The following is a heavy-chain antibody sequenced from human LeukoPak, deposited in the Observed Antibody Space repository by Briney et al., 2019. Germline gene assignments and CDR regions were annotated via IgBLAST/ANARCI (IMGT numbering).Heavy chain of an antibody. Sequence: SETLSLTCTVFGGSFTDYFWTWIRHSPGKGLEWIGEINDYTGDSKYNPSLNSRVSISLEKSKNQLSLELRSVTAADTAVYYCAKDLSLVVVPAAGFDYWGQGTLVTVSS. CDR3: AKDLSLVVVPAAGFDY. D-gene: IGHD2-2*01. V-gene: IGHV4-34*01. J-gene: IGHJ4*02. CDR1: GGSFTDYF. CDR2: INDYTGDS.